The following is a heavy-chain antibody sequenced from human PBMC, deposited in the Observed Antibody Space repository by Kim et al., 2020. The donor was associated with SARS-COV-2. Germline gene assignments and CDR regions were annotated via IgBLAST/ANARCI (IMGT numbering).Heavy chain of an antibody. D-gene: IGHD3-10*01. V-gene: IGHV4-59*01. CDR1: GGSISSYY. CDR2: IYYSGST. Sequence: SETLSLTCTVSGGSISSYYWSWIRQPPGKGLEWIGYIYYSGSTNYNPSLKSRVTISVDTSKNQFSLKLSSVTAADTAVYYCAREVIDVLLWFGDPLGGHYFDYWGQGTLVTVSS. J-gene: IGHJ4*02. CDR3: AREVIDVLLWFGDPLGGHYFDY.